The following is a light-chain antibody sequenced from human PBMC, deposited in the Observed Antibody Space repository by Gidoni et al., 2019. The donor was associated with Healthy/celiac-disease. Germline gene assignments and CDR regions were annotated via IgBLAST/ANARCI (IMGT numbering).Light chain of an antibody. CDR2: EDN. Sequence: NFMLTQPHSVSESPGKTVTISCTGSSGSIASNYVQWYQQRPGSAPTTVIYEDNQRPSGVPDRFSGSIDSSSNSASLTISGLKTEDEADYYCQSYDSSQFVVFGGGTKLTVL. CDR1: SGSIASNY. V-gene: IGLV6-57*02. CDR3: QSYDSSQFVV. J-gene: IGLJ2*01.